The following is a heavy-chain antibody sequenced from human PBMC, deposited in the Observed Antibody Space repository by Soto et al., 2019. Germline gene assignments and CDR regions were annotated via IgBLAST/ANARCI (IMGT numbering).Heavy chain of an antibody. CDR2: ISGSGGST. J-gene: IGHJ4*02. CDR1: GFTFSSYA. Sequence: GGSLRLSCAASGFTFSSYAMSWVRQAPGKGLEWVSAISGSGGSTYYADSVKGRFTISRDNSKNTLYLQMNSLRAEDTAVYYCAKVRYYYDSSGYSAFDCWGQGTLVTVS. CDR3: AKVRYYYDSSGYSAFDC. V-gene: IGHV3-23*01. D-gene: IGHD3-22*01.